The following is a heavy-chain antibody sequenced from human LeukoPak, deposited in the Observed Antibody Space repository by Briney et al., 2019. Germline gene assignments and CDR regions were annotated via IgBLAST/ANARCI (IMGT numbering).Heavy chain of an antibody. CDR1: GFTFRSHD. CDR2: ISGSGGST. J-gene: IGHJ6*02. Sequence: GGSLRLSCAASGFTFRSHDMSWVRQAPGKGLEWVSGISGSGGSTFYADSVKGRFTISRDNSKNTLYLQMNTLRAEDTAVYYCAKSKSSGWLYYYYYGMDVWGQGTTVTVSS. CDR3: AKSKSSGWLYYYYYGMDV. V-gene: IGHV3-23*01. D-gene: IGHD6-19*01.